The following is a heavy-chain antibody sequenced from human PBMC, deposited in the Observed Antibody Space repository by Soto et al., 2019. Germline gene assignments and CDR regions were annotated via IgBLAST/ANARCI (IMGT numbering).Heavy chain of an antibody. CDR1: GGTFSSYA. D-gene: IGHD3-22*01. CDR3: ASTPPSTDNDSSGYYHHAAFDI. CDR2: IIPIFGTA. Sequence: SVKVSCKASGGTFSSYAISWVRQAPGQGLEWMGGIIPIFGTANYAQKFQGRVTITADKSTSTAYMELSSLRSEDTAVYYCASTPPSTDNDSSGYYHHAAFDIFGRRTMVAF. J-gene: IGHJ3*02. V-gene: IGHV1-69*06.